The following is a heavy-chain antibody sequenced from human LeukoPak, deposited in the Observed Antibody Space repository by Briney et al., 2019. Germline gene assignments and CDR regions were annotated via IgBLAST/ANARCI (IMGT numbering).Heavy chain of an antibody. J-gene: IGHJ4*02. CDR1: GFTFSTHG. V-gene: IGHV3-30*03. Sequence: PGGSPRLSCAASGFTFSTHGMHWVRQAPGKGLEWLAVISYDGRNTYYADSVKGRLTISRDNSKNTLFLQMNSLRAEDTAVYYCARVRRWLQLGLDYWGQGTLVTVSS. CDR2: ISYDGRNT. D-gene: IGHD5-24*01. CDR3: ARVRRWLQLGLDY.